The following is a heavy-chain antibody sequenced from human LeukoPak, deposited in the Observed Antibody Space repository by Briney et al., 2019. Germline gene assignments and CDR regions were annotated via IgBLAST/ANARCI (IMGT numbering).Heavy chain of an antibody. J-gene: IGHJ6*02. Sequence: PSQTLSLTCTVSGGSISSGDYYWSWIRQPPGKGLEWIGYIYYSGSTYYNPSLKSRVTISVDTSKNQFSLKLSSVTAADTAVYYCASLYGSGSLYYYGMDVWGQGTTVTVSS. CDR3: ASLYGSGSLYYYGMDV. CDR2: IYYSGST. V-gene: IGHV4-30-4*01. D-gene: IGHD3-10*01. CDR1: GGSISSGDYY.